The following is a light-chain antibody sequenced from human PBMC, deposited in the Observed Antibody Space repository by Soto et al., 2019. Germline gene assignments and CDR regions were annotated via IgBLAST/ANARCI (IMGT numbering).Light chain of an antibody. Sequence: EIVLTQSPGTLSLSPGERATLSCMASQTITSNYLAWYQQKPGQAPRLLIYAASNRATGIPDRFSGSGSGTEFTLTISGLEPEDFAVYYCQPYDSSLCTFGQGTKVEIK. CDR3: QPYDSSLCT. CDR2: AAS. V-gene: IGKV3-20*01. CDR1: QTITSNY. J-gene: IGKJ1*01.